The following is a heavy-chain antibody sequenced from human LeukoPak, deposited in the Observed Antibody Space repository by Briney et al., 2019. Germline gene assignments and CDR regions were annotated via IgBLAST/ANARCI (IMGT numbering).Heavy chain of an antibody. CDR1: GGSISSGSYY. CDR3: AREFRYCSGGSCYNLENFQH. D-gene: IGHD2-15*01. V-gene: IGHV4-61*02. CDR2: IYTSGST. J-gene: IGHJ1*01. Sequence: PSETLSLTCTVSGGSISSGSYYWRWIRQPAGKGLEWIGRIYTSGSTNYNPSLKSRVTISVDTSKNQFSLKLSSVTAADTAVYYCAREFRYCSGGSCYNLENFQHWGQGTLVTVSS.